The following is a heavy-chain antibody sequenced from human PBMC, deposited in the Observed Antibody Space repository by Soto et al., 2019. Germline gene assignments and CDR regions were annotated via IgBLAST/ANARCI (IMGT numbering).Heavy chain of an antibody. Sequence: EVQLLESGGGLVQPGGSLRLSCAASGFTFSSYAMSWVRQAPGKGLEWVSAISGSGGSTYYEDSVKGRFTISRDNSKNTLYLQMNSLRAEDTAVYYCAKDTGYSSGWRGDDYWGQGTLVTVSS. V-gene: IGHV3-23*01. CDR3: AKDTGYSSGWRGDDY. CDR2: ISGSGGST. D-gene: IGHD6-19*01. J-gene: IGHJ4*02. CDR1: GFTFSSYA.